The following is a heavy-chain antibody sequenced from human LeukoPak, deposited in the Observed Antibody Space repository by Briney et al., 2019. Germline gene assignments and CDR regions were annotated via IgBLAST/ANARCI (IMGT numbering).Heavy chain of an antibody. J-gene: IGHJ4*02. CDR2: IYYSGST. Sequence: SETLSLTCTVPGGSISSYYWSWIRQPPGKGLEWIGYIYYSGSTNYNPSLKSRVTISVDTSKNQFSLKLSSVTAADTAVYYCASLGYCSSTSCFDYWGQGTLVTVSS. CDR1: GGSISSYY. V-gene: IGHV4-59*01. CDR3: ASLGYCSSTSCFDY. D-gene: IGHD2-2*01.